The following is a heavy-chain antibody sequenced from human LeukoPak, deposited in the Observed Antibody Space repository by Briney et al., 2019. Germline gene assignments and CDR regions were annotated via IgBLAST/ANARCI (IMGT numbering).Heavy chain of an antibody. Sequence: PGGSLRLSCAASGFTVSSNYMNWVRQAPGKGLEWVSVIYGGGNIYYADSVRGRFTISRDNSKNTVYLQMNSLRVEDTAFYYCAKDNRRHYTSGPNPDSLHWGQGALVTVSS. V-gene: IGHV3-53*01. J-gene: IGHJ4*02. CDR3: AKDNRRHYTSGPNPDSLH. CDR2: IYGGGNI. D-gene: IGHD6-19*01. CDR1: GFTVSSNY.